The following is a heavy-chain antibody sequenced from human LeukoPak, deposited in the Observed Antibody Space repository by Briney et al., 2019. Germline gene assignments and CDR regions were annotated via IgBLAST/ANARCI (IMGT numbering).Heavy chain of an antibody. J-gene: IGHJ4*02. CDR2: ISSSSSYI. CDR1: GFTFSSYS. D-gene: IGHD3/OR15-3a*01. Sequence: PGGSLRLSCAASGFTFSSYSMNWVRQAPGKGLEWVSSISSSSSYIYYADSVKGRFTISRDDSKNTLYVQMNSLRAEDMAVYYCAKVRTGHYFDYWGQGTLVTVSS. V-gene: IGHV3-21*04. CDR3: AKVRTGHYFDY.